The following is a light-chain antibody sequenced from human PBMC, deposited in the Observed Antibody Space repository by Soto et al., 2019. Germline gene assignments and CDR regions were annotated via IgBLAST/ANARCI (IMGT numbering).Light chain of an antibody. J-gene: IGLJ1*01. CDR2: EVS. CDR1: SSDVGGYNY. CDR3: SSYSSSSTLV. Sequence: QSALTQPASVSGSPGQSITFACTGTSSDVGGYNYVSWYQQHPGKAPKLMIYEVSNRPSGVSNRFSGSKSGNTASLTISGLQAEDKADYYCSSYSSSSTLVFGTGTKLTVL. V-gene: IGLV2-14*01.